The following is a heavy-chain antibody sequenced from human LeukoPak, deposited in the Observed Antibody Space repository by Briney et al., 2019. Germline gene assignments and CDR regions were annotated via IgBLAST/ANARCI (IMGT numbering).Heavy chain of an antibody. D-gene: IGHD3-16*01. V-gene: IGHV3-53*01. CDR1: GFTFSSYA. CDR3: ARAFDHHFDY. CDR2: IYSDGRT. Sequence: GGSLRLSCAASGFTFSSYAMSWVRQPPGKGLEWVSYIYSDGRTFYADSVKVRFTTSRDSSKNTLYFQMNSLRAEDTAVYYCARAFDHHFDYWGQGTLVTVSS. J-gene: IGHJ4*02.